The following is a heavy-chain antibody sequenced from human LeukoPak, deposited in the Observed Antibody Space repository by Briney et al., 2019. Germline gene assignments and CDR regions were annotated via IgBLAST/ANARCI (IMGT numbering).Heavy chain of an antibody. J-gene: IGHJ4*02. V-gene: IGHV1-69*05. Sequence: SVKVSCKASGGTFSSYAISWLRQAPGQGLEWMGGIIPIFGTANYAQKFQGRVTITTDESTSTAYMELSSLRSEDTAVYYCARDPRGGKPRFDYWGQGTLVTVSS. CDR3: ARDPRGGKPRFDY. D-gene: IGHD4-23*01. CDR1: GGTFSSYA. CDR2: IIPIFGTA.